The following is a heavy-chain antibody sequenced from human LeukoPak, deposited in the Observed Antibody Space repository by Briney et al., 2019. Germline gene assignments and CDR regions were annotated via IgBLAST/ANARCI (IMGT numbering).Heavy chain of an antibody. CDR2: ISYDGSNK. CDR3: ARERASPSAFDI. V-gene: IGHV3-30-3*01. Sequence: GGSLRLSCAASGFTFSSYAMHWVRQAPGKGLEWVAVISYDGSNKYYADSVKGRFTISRDNSKNTLYLQMNSLRAEDTAVYYCARERASPSAFDIWGQGTMVTVSS. D-gene: IGHD5-12*01. CDR1: GFTFSSYA. J-gene: IGHJ3*02.